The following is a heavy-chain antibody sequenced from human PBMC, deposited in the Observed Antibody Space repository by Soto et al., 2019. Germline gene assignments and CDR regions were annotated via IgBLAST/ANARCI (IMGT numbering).Heavy chain of an antibody. J-gene: IGHJ5*02. CDR1: GFTFSSYW. CDR2: INSDGSST. CDR3: AALAETYSSGWYNWFDP. D-gene: IGHD6-19*01. V-gene: IGHV3-74*01. Sequence: GGSLRLSCAASGFTFSSYWMHWVRQAPGKGLVWVSRINSDGSSTSYADSVKGRFTISRDNAKNTLYLQMNSLRAEDTAVYYCAALAETYSSGWYNWFDPWGRGTLVTVSS.